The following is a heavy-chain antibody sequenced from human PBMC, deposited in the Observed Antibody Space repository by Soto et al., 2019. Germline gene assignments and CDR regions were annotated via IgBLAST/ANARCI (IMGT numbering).Heavy chain of an antibody. V-gene: IGHV4-59*01. CDR2: IYYSGST. J-gene: IGHJ5*02. D-gene: IGHD2-2*01. Sequence: PSETLSLTCTVSGGSISSYYWSWIRQPPGKGLEWIGYIYYSGSTNYNPSLKSRVTISVDTSKNQFSLKLSSVTAADTAVYYCARGLYCSSTSCYHLNWFDPWGQGTLVTVS. CDR1: GGSISSYY. CDR3: ARGLYCSSTSCYHLNWFDP.